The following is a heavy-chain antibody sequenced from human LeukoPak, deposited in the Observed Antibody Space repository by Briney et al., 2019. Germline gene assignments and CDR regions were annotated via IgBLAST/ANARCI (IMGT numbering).Heavy chain of an antibody. D-gene: IGHD3-22*01. CDR2: ISSSGSTI. J-gene: IGHJ5*02. Sequence: PGGSLRLSCAASGFTFSSYEMNWVRQAPGKGLEWVSYISSSGSTIYYADSVKGRFTISRDNSKNTLYLQMNSLRAEDTAVYYCAKGPYYYDSSGYYASWGQGTLVTVSS. CDR3: AKGPYYYDSSGYYAS. CDR1: GFTFSSYE. V-gene: IGHV3-48*03.